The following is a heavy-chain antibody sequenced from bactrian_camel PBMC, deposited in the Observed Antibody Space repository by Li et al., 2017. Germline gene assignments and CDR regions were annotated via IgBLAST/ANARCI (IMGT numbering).Heavy chain of an antibody. J-gene: IGHJ4*01. V-gene: IGHV3S53*01. CDR3: AADWDPFVCTNLYGTKAFAL. D-gene: IGHD1*01. Sequence: HVQLVESGGGSVQAGGSLRLSCAHSKFAYSDNCMGWYRQAPGKEREFVSLIDRVRNTNYAESVKGRFTISRDNAKNTLYLQMNSLEPEDTAIYTCAADWDPFVCTNLYGTKAFALWGQGTQVTVS. CDR1: KFAYSDNC. CDR2: IDRVRNT.